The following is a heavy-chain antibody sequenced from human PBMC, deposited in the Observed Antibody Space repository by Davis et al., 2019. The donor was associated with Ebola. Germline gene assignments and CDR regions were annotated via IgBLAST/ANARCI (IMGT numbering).Heavy chain of an antibody. Sequence: GESLKISCAASGFTFSSYAMSWVRQAPGKGLEWVSAISGSGGSTYYADSVKGRFTISRDNSKNTLYLQMNSLRAEDTAVYYCAKEVWPQDYYYGMDVWGQGTTVTVSS. CDR2: ISGSGGST. CDR1: GFTFSSYA. D-gene: IGHD1-14*01. CDR3: AKEVWPQDYYYGMDV. V-gene: IGHV3-23*01. J-gene: IGHJ6*02.